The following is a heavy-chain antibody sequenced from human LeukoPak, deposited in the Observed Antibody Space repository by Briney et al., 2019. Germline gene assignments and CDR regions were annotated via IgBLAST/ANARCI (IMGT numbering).Heavy chain of an antibody. V-gene: IGHV4-59*01. D-gene: IGHD4-23*01. CDR1: GGSISSYY. Sequence: SETLSLTCSVSGGSISSYYWSWIRQPPGKGLEWIGYIYYTGSINYNPSLKSRVTISVDTSKNQFSLKLSSVTAADTAVFYCARGARWNDYWGQGTLVTVSS. J-gene: IGHJ4*02. CDR2: IYYTGSI. CDR3: ARGARWNDY.